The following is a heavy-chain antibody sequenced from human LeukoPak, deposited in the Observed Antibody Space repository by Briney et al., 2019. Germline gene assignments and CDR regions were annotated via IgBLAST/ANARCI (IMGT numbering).Heavy chain of an antibody. CDR1: GGSISSYY. CDR3: ARDAGMSSGSYYNAPTNFDY. CDR2: IYTGGST. D-gene: IGHD3-10*01. V-gene: IGHV4-4*07. J-gene: IGHJ4*02. Sequence: SETLSLTCTVSGGSISSYYWSWIRQPAGKGLEWIGRIYTGGSTNYNPSLKSRVTMSVDTSKNQFSLKLSSVTAADTAVYYCARDAGMSSGSYYNAPTNFDYWGQGTLVTVSS.